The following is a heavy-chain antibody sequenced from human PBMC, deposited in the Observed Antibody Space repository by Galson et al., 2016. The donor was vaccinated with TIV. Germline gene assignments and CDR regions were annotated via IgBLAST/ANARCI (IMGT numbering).Heavy chain of an antibody. J-gene: IGHJ4*02. D-gene: IGHD1-20*01. V-gene: IGHV3-74*01. CDR1: GFTFTTSF. Sequence: SLRLSCAASGFTFTTSFMYWVRQAPGKGLEWVSRIVPDGETTVYADSVRGRFTISRDNAKSTLYLQMTSLRAEDTAIYYCVKYNWNQPDCRGQGTLVSVSS. CDR2: IVPDGETT. CDR3: VKYNWNQPDC.